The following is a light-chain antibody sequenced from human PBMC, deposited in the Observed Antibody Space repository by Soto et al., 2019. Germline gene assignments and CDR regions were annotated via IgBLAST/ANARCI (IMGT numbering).Light chain of an antibody. Sequence: QSALTQPASVSGSPGQSITISCTGTSSDVGAYNYVSWYQQHPGKAPKLMIYDVNNRPSGVSNRFSGSKSGNTASLTISGIQAGDEADYYCSSYTSSTTDVFGAGTKVTVL. J-gene: IGLJ1*01. CDR1: SSDVGAYNY. CDR3: SSYTSSTTDV. CDR2: DVN. V-gene: IGLV2-14*03.